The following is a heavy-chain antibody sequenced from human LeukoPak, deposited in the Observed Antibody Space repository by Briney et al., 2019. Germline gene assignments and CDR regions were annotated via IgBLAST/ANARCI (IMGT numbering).Heavy chain of an antibody. CDR2: IYYSGST. CDR3: AREWSSGWAEFDY. D-gene: IGHD6-25*01. V-gene: IGHV4-59*01. Sequence: PSDPLSLTCTLSGGSISSYYWNWIRQPPGKGREWIGYIYYSGSTNYSPSLKGRFTISVDTSKNQFSLDLTSVTAADTAVYYCAREWSSGWAEFDYWGQGTLVTVSS. CDR1: GGSISSYY. J-gene: IGHJ4*02.